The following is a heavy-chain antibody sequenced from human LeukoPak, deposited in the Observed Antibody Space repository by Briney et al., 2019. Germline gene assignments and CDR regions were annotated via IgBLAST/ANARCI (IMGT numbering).Heavy chain of an antibody. CDR1: GDSISSGGYS. Sequence: SETLPLTCAVSGDSISSGGYSWSWIRQPPGKGLEWIGYIYHSGGTYYNPSLKSRVTLSVDRSKNQFSLKLSSVTAADTAVYYCARGIPTYYYDSSGNFDYWGQGTLVTVSS. J-gene: IGHJ4*02. CDR3: ARGIPTYYYDSSGNFDY. CDR2: IYHSGGT. V-gene: IGHV4-30-2*01. D-gene: IGHD3-22*01.